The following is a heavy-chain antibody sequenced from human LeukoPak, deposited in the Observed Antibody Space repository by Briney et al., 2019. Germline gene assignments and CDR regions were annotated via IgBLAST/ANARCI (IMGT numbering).Heavy chain of an antibody. CDR2: MSYDGSNK. J-gene: IGHJ3*02. Sequence: QPGRSLRLSCAASGFTFSSYAMPWVRQAPGKGLEWVAVMSYDGSNKYYADSVKGRFTISRDNSKNTLYLQMNSLRAEDTAVYYCARDQRKWLRLPGHAFDIWGQGTMVTVSS. V-gene: IGHV3-30-3*01. D-gene: IGHD5-12*01. CDR1: GFTFSSYA. CDR3: ARDQRKWLRLPGHAFDI.